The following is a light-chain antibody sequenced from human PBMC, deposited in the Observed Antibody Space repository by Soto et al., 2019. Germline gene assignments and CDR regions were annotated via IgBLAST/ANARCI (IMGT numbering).Light chain of an antibody. Sequence: QSSLTHPASLSGSPGQSITISCTGTTSDVGGYSFVSWYQLHPGKAPKLMIYEVSNRPSGVSNRFSGSKSGNTASLTISGLQAEDESDYYCSSYTTSGTRVFGTGTKVTVL. J-gene: IGLJ1*01. CDR1: TSDVGGYSF. CDR2: EVS. CDR3: SSYTTSGTRV. V-gene: IGLV2-14*01.